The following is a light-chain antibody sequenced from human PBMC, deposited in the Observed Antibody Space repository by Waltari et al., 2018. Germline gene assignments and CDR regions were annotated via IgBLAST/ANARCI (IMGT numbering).Light chain of an antibody. CDR1: QSVLYSSNSNNY. J-gene: IGKJ1*01. Sequence: DIVMTQSPDSLAVSLGERATIHCKSSQSVLYSSNSNNYLGWYQQKPDQPPKLLIYWASTRQSGVPDRFSGSGSGTDFTLTISSLQAEDVAVYYCQQYYNTPWTFGQGTKVEI. V-gene: IGKV4-1*01. CDR3: QQYYNTPWT. CDR2: WAS.